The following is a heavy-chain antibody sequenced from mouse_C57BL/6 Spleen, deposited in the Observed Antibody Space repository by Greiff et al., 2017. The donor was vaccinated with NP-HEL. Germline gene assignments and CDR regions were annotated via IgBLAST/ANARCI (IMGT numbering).Heavy chain of an antibody. V-gene: IGHV5-4*01. CDR2: ISDGGSYT. Sequence: EVQGVESGGGLVKPGGSLKLSCAASGFTFSSYAMSWVRQTPEKRLEWVATISDGGSYTYYPDNVKGRFTISRDNAKNNLYLQMSHLKSEDTAMYYCARDHDYDGAGFAYWGQGTLVTVSA. CDR3: ARDHDYDGAGFAY. D-gene: IGHD2-4*01. J-gene: IGHJ3*01. CDR1: GFTFSSYA.